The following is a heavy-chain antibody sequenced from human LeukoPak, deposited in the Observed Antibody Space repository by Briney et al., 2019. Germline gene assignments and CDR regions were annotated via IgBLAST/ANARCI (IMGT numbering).Heavy chain of an antibody. J-gene: IGHJ5*02. D-gene: IGHD4-17*01. CDR1: GGSISSGGYY. CDR2: IYYSGST. Sequence: NPSQTLSLTCTVSGGSISSGGYYWSWIRQHPGKGLEWIGYIYYSGSTYYNPSLKSRVTISVDTSKNQFSLKLSSVTAADTAVYYCARFMGYGDYPNNWFDPWGQGTLVTVSS. CDR3: ARFMGYGDYPNNWFDP. V-gene: IGHV4-31*03.